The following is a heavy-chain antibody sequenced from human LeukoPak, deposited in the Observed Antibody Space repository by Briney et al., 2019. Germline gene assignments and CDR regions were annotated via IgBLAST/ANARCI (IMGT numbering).Heavy chain of an antibody. CDR2: IWYDGSNK. V-gene: IGHV3-33*01. J-gene: IGHJ4*02. CDR3: AREAHGYYYDSSGYYPYGYYFDY. D-gene: IGHD3-22*01. CDR1: GFTFSSYG. Sequence: GGSLRLSCAASGFTFSSYGMHWVRQAPGKGLEWVAVIWYDGSNKYYADSVKGRFTISRDTAKNSLYLQMNSLRAEDTAVYYCAREAHGYYYDSSGYYPYGYYFDYWGQGTLVTVSS.